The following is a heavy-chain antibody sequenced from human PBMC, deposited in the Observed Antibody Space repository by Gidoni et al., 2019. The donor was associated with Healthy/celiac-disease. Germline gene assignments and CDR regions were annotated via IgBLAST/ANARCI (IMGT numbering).Heavy chain of an antibody. CDR3: AKVRSYYYYMDV. J-gene: IGHJ6*03. CDR1: GVTFSSSA. CDR2: ISGSGGST. Sequence: EVQLLVSGGGLVQPGGSLRLSWPASGVTFSSSAMSWVRQAPGKGLEWVSAISGSGGSTSYPDSVKRRSTISSDNTKNTLYLLMNSLTAEDTAVYYWAKVRSYYYYMDVWGQGTPVTVSS. V-gene: IGHV3-23*01.